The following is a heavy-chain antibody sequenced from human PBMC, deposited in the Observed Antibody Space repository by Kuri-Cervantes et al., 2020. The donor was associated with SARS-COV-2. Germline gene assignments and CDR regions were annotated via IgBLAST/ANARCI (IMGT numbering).Heavy chain of an antibody. Sequence: ASVKVSCKASGYTFTGYYMHWVRQAPGKGLEWMGGFDPEDGETIYAQKFQGRVTMTEDTSTDTAYMELSSLRSEDTAVYYCATNFAVWKKGGALGYWGQGTLVTVSS. CDR3: ATNFAVWKKGGALGY. J-gene: IGHJ4*02. V-gene: IGHV1-24*01. CDR1: GYTFTGYY. CDR2: FDPEDGET. D-gene: IGHD1-1*01.